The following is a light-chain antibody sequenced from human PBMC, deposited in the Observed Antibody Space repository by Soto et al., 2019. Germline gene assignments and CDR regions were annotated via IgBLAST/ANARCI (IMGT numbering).Light chain of an antibody. Sequence: QAVLTQPHSVSGSPGQSVTISCTGTSSDVGGYIFVSWYQQRPGKAPKLMIYDVNKRPSGVPDRFSGSKSGNTASLTISGLQAEDEADYFCCSYAGSYTWMFGGGTQLTVL. CDR3: CSYAGSYTWM. V-gene: IGLV2-11*01. J-gene: IGLJ3*02. CDR1: SSDVGGYIF. CDR2: DVN.